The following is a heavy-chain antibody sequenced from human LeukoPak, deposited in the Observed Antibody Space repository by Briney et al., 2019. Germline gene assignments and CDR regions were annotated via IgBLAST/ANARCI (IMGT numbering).Heavy chain of an antibody. CDR1: GITLSNYG. Sequence: TGGSLRLSCAVSGITLSNYGMSWVRQAPGTGLEWVAGTGASGGGTNYADSVKGRFTISRDNPKNTLYLQMNSLRAEDTAVYFCAKRGVVIRVILVGFHKEAYYFDSWGQGALVTVSS. V-gene: IGHV3-23*01. CDR3: AKRGVVIRVILVGFHKEAYYFDS. D-gene: IGHD3-22*01. CDR2: TGASGGGT. J-gene: IGHJ4*02.